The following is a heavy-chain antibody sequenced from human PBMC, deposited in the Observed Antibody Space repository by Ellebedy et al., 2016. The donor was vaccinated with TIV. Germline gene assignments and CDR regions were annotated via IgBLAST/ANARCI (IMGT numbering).Heavy chain of an antibody. CDR2: IIPIFGTA. CDR1: GGTFSSYA. Sequence: SVKVSCXASGGTFSSYAISWVRQAPGQGLEWMGGIIPIFGTANYAQKFQGRVTMTRDTSTSTVYMELSSLRSEDTAVYYCARSGGPIVVVVAAPFGGYGMDVWGQGTTVTVSS. D-gene: IGHD2-15*01. J-gene: IGHJ6*02. V-gene: IGHV1-69*05. CDR3: ARSGGPIVVVVAAPFGGYGMDV.